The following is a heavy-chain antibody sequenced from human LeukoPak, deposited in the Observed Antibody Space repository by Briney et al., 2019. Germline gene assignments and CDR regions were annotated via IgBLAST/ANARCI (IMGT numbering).Heavy chain of an antibody. D-gene: IGHD3-16*01. CDR1: GYSITSAYY. J-gene: IGHJ4*02. V-gene: IGHV4-38-2*01. CDR2: ISDGGNT. Sequence: SETLSLTCAVSGYSITSAYYWGWIRQSPGKGLEWIGSISDGGNTYYNSSLESRVTISRDTSKNQFSLKLTSVTASDTAVYYCARVMRGSQFDYWGQGTLVTVSS. CDR3: ARVMRGSQFDY.